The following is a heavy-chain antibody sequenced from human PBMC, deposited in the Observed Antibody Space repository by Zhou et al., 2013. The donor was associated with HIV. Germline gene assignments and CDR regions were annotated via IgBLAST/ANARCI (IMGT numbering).Heavy chain of an antibody. V-gene: IGHV1-69*04. CDR1: GDTFSAHV. CDR3: ARSLVGASYYFDY. Sequence: QVQLVQSGAEVKRPGSSVRVSCRASGDTFSAHVISWVRQAPGQGLEWMGRIIPIMNKPNYAQRFQGRVNITADKSTRTVYMELNSLTSEDTAVYYCARSLVGASYYFDYWGQGTLVTVSS. D-gene: IGHD1-26*01. J-gene: IGHJ4*02. CDR2: IIPIMNKP.